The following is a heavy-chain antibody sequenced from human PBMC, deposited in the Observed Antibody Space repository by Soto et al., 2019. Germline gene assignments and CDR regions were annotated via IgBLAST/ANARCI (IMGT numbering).Heavy chain of an antibody. V-gene: IGHV3-23*04. J-gene: IGHJ5*02. CDR2: ISRNGGST. CDR1: GFTFSTYV. D-gene: IGHD6-19*01. CDR3: AKGSSLTSGWLNWFDP. Sequence: EVQLVESGGGLVQPGGSLRLSCAASGFTFSTYVMTWVRQTPGKGLEWVSGISRNGGSTYYADSVKGRFTISRDNSKDTLYLQVDSLRAEDTAVYYCAKGSSLTSGWLNWFDPWGQGTLVTVSS.